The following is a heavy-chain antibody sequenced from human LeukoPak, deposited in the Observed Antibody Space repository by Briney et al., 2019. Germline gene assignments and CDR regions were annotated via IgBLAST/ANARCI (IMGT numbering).Heavy chain of an antibody. CDR3: ARRGVTQKYFDY. J-gene: IGHJ4*02. CDR1: GGSISSGGYY. D-gene: IGHD3-10*01. Sequence: SETLSLTCTVSGGSISSGGYYWSWIRQHPGKGLEWIGYIYYSGSTYYNPSLKSRVTISVDTSKNQSSLKLSSVTAADTAVYYCARRGVTQKYFDYWGQGTLVTVSS. CDR2: IYYSGST. V-gene: IGHV4-31*03.